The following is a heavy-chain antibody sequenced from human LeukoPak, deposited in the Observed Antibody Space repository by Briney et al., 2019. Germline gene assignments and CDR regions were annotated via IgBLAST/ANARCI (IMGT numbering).Heavy chain of an antibody. CDR3: ARYCSGGSCCDHFDY. CDR2: INHSGST. V-gene: IGHV4-4*02. Sequence: SGTLSLTCAVSGGSISSSNWWSWVRQPPGKGLEWIGEINHSGSTNYNPSLKSRVTISVDTSKNQFSLKLSSVTAADTAVYYCARYCSGGSCCDHFDYWGQGTLVTVSS. CDR1: GGSISSSNW. D-gene: IGHD2-15*01. J-gene: IGHJ4*02.